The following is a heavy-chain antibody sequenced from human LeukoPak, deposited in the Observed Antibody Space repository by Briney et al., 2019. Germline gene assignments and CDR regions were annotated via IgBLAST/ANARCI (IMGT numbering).Heavy chain of an antibody. Sequence: SETLSLTCTVSGGSITSSKYYWGWIRQPPGKGLEWIGSIHYTGITYYNPSLKTRVTISVDTSKNQFSLTLSSVTAADTSVYYCVSRRGDGDYRPDYWGRGTLVTVSS. V-gene: IGHV4-39*01. CDR1: GGSITSSKYY. CDR3: VSRRGDGDYRPDY. CDR2: IHYTGIT. J-gene: IGHJ4*02. D-gene: IGHD4-17*01.